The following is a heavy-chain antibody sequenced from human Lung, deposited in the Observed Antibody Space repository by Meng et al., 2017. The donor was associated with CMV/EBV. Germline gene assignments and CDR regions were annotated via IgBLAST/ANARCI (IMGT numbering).Heavy chain of an antibody. CDR1: GYRFASYW. J-gene: IGHJ4*02. CDR2: IYPGDSDP. CDR3: ARRSISSYSLDF. Sequence: CKGSGYRFASYWIGRVRQMPGKGLEWMGIIYPGDSDPRYSPSFQGQVTMSADKSISTVYLQWSSLKASDTAMYYCARRSISSYSLDFWGQGTLVTVSS. V-gene: IGHV5-51*01. D-gene: IGHD6-6*01.